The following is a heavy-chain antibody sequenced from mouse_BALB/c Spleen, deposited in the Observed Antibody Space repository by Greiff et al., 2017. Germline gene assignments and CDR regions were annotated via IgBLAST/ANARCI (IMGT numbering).Heavy chain of an antibody. V-gene: IGHV3-2*02. CDR3: ARGLLDYAMDY. CDR1: GYSITSDYA. D-gene: IGHD2-3*01. Sequence: EVQLQESGPGLVKPSQSLSLTCTVTGYSITSDYAWYWIRQFPGNKLEWMGYISYSGSTSYNPSLKSRISITRDTSKNQFFLQLNSVTTEDTATYYCARGLLDYAMDYWGQGTSVTVSS. CDR2: ISYSGST. J-gene: IGHJ4*01.